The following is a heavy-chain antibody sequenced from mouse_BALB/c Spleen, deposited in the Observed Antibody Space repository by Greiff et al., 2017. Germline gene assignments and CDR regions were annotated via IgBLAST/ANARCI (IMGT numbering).Heavy chain of an antibody. CDR3: ANYDGYYVAY. J-gene: IGHJ3*01. V-gene: IGHV2-9*02. CDR1: GFSLTSYG. CDR2: IWAGGST. Sequence: VKLVESGPGLVAPSQSLSITCTVSGFSLTSYGVHWVRQPPGKGLEWLGVIWAGGSTNYNSALMSRLSISKDNSKSQVFLKMNSLQTDDTAMYYCANYDGYYVAYWGQGTLVTVS. D-gene: IGHD2-3*01.